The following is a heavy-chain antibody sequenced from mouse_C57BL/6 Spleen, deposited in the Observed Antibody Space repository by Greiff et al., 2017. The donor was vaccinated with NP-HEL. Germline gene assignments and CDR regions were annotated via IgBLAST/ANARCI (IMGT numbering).Heavy chain of an antibody. CDR3: ARTYYGSSYDYAMDY. CDR2: IDPEDGET. Sequence: VQLQQSGAELVKPGASVKLSCTASGFNIKDYYMHWVKQRTEQGLEWIGRIDPEDGETKYAPKFQGKATITADTASNTAYLQLSSLTSEDTAIYYCARTYYGSSYDYAMDYWGQGTSVTGSS. CDR1: GFNIKDYY. J-gene: IGHJ4*01. D-gene: IGHD1-1*01. V-gene: IGHV14-2*01.